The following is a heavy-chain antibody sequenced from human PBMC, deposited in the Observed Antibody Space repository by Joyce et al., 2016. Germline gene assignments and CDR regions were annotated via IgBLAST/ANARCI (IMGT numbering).Heavy chain of an antibody. CDR3: ARRSGIPAGRRPGAFDM. CDR2: ISYDGPNK. Sequence: QEQLEESGGGVVQPGTSLRLSCTASGSIFRGYAMNWVRQAPGKGLEGGVIISYDGPNKFYADSVRGRFTISRDNDKNTLFLQMNSLTIEDAGVYYCARRSGIPAGRRPGAFDMWGQGTVVTVSS. V-gene: IGHV3-30*04. D-gene: IGHD6-13*01. J-gene: IGHJ3*02. CDR1: GSIFRGYA.